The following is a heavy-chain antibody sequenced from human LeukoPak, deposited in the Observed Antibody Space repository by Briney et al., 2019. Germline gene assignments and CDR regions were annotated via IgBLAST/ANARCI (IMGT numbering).Heavy chain of an antibody. V-gene: IGHV1-2*02. CDR1: GYTFAGYY. Sequence: GASVKVSCKASGYTFAGYYIHWVRQAPGQGLEWMGWINPKSGGTNYAQKFRGGVTMTRDTSISTAYMELSGLRSDDTAVYYCARDSGLGPTWHPFDHWGQGTPVTVSS. CDR3: ARDSGLGPTWHPFDH. CDR2: INPKSGGT. J-gene: IGHJ4*02. D-gene: IGHD1-26*01.